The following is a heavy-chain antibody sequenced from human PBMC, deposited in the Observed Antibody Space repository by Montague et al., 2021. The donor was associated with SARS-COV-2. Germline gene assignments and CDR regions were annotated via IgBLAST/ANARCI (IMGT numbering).Heavy chain of an antibody. CDR2: LFHIDTA. V-gene: IGHV4-61*01. CDR1: DGSVISTYPH. CDR3: TRGIDSYKTGY. J-gene: IGHJ4*02. Sequence: SETLSLTCTVSDGSVISTYPHWHWFRQSPGRGLEWIGGYLFHIDTADYNASLRSRVTISVDTSKNQFSLKQTSVTAADTAVYYCTRGIDSYKTGYWGQGIQVTVSS. D-gene: IGHD6-13*01.